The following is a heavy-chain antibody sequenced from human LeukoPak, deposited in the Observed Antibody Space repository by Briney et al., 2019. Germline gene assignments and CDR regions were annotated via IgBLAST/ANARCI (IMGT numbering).Heavy chain of an antibody. J-gene: IGHJ4*02. CDR2: ISWNSVTI. D-gene: IGHD5-18*01. Sequence: GGSLRLSCAASGFTFDDYAIHWVRQAAGKGLEWVSGISWNSVTIGYADSVKGRFTISRDNAKNSLYLQMNSLRAEDTALYYCAKVRGYSYGPFDYWSQGTLVTVSS. CDR1: GFTFDDYA. V-gene: IGHV3-9*01. CDR3: AKVRGYSYGPFDY.